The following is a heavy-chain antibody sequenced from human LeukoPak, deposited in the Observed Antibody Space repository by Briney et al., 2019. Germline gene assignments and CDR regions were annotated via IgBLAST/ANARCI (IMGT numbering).Heavy chain of an antibody. CDR1: GFTLSTSW. Sequence: GGSLRLSCIASGFTLSTSWMSWVRQAPGKGLEWVSSISGSGGSTYYADSVKGRFTISRDNSKNTLYLQMNSLRAEDTAVYYCAKASQSGSPNLKYYFDYWGQGTLVTVSS. CDR2: ISGSGGST. J-gene: IGHJ4*02. V-gene: IGHV3-23*01. CDR3: AKASQSGSPNLKYYFDY. D-gene: IGHD1-26*01.